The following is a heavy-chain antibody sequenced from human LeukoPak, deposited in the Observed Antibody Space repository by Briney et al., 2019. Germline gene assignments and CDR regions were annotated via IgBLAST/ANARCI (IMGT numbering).Heavy chain of an antibody. CDR2: ISSSSSYI. CDR1: GFTFSSYS. Sequence: GGSLRLSCAAFGFTFSSYSMNWVRQAPGKGLEWVSSISSSSSYIYYADSVKGRFTISRDNSKNTLYLQMNSLGAEDTAVYYCAKVAPYGNYLFHYWGQGTRVTVSS. V-gene: IGHV3-21*04. D-gene: IGHD1-7*01. J-gene: IGHJ4*02. CDR3: AKVAPYGNYLFHY.